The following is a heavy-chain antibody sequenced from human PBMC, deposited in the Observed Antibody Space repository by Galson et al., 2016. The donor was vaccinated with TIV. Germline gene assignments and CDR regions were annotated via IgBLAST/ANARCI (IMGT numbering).Heavy chain of an antibody. D-gene: IGHD2-2*02. V-gene: IGHV1-2*02. CDR1: GYIFAGYH. CDR2: INPNTGGT. Sequence: SVKVSCKASGYIFAGYHIHWVRQAPGQGLEWMGWINPNTGGTNYAPNFQGRVHMPHDTSISTAYMELTSLKSEDTAVYYCSRANLPYTNVYFLTSFDYWCQGTLVTVSS. J-gene: IGHJ4*02. CDR3: SRANLPYTNVYFLTSFDY.